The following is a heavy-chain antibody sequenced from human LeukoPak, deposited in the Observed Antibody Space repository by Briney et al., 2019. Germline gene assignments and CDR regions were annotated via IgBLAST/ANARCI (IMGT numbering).Heavy chain of an antibody. Sequence: SETLSLICAVYGGSFSGYYWSWIRQPPGKGLEWIGEINHSGSTNYNPSLKSRVTISVDTSKNQFSLKLSSMTAADTAVYYCARGFGSGSYYNCWGQGTLVTVSS. J-gene: IGHJ4*02. CDR1: GGSFSGYY. V-gene: IGHV4-34*01. CDR3: ARGFGSGSYYNC. CDR2: INHSGST. D-gene: IGHD3-10*01.